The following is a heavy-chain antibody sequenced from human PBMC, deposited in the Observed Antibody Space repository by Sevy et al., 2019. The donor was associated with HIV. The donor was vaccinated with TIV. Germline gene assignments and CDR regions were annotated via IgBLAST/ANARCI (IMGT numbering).Heavy chain of an antibody. CDR2: IYYSGST. CDR1: GGSISSYY. J-gene: IGHJ4*02. CDR3: AREGATPPQYYFDY. Sequence: SETLSLTCTVSGGSISSYYWSWIRQTPGKGLEWIGYIYYSGSTKYNPSLKSRVTISVDTSKNQFSLKLSSVTAADTAVYYCAREGATPPQYYFDYWGQGTLVTVSS. D-gene: IGHD1-26*01. V-gene: IGHV4-59*01.